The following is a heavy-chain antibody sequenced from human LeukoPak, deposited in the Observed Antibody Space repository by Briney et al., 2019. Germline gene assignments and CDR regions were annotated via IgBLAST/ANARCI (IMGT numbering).Heavy chain of an antibody. V-gene: IGHV3-23*01. J-gene: IGHJ5*02. CDR2: ISGSGAST. CDR1: GFTFSSYA. D-gene: IGHD3-10*01. CDR3: PKPPGSGSYHNWFDP. Sequence: GGSLRLSCAASGFTFSSYAMSWVRQAPGKGLEWVSTISGSGASTYYADSVKCRFTISRDNSKNMLNLQMNSLRAEDTAVYYCPKPPGSGSYHNWFDPWGQGTLVTVSS.